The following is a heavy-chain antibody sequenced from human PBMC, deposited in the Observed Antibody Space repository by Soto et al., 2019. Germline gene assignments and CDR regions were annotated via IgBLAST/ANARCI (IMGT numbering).Heavy chain of an antibody. Sequence: QVQLVQSGAEVKKPGASVKVSCKTSGYTFTSYDINWVRQATGQGLEWMGWMNPNSGNTAYAQKFQGRGNMTRNTSIRTAYMELSSLRSEDTAVYYCARERSSGAFDIWGQGTMVTVSS. D-gene: IGHD1-26*01. V-gene: IGHV1-8*01. CDR3: ARERSSGAFDI. J-gene: IGHJ3*02. CDR1: GYTFTSYD. CDR2: MNPNSGNT.